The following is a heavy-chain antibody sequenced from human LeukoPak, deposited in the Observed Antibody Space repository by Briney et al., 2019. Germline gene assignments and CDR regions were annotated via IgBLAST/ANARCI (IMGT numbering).Heavy chain of an antibody. Sequence: ASVKVSCKASGYTFTGYYMHWVRQAPGQGLEWMGWINPNSGGTNYAQKFQGRVTMTRDTSISTAYMELSRLRSDDTAVYYCARALSGGSYSYVHNWGQGTLVTVSS. CDR2: INPNSGGT. D-gene: IGHD1-26*01. CDR1: GYTFTGYY. CDR3: ARALSGGSYSYVHN. V-gene: IGHV1-2*02. J-gene: IGHJ4*02.